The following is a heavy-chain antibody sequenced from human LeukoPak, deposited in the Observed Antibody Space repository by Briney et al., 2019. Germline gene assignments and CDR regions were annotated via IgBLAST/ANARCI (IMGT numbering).Heavy chain of an antibody. Sequence: GSLRLSCAASGFIFSDHYMDWVRQAPGKGLEWVGRTRNEANIYTTKYAASVKGRFTISRDDSKNSLYLQMNSLETEDTAVYYCASPVGATTVRAFDIWGQGTMVTVSS. CDR3: ASPVGATTVRAFDI. CDR1: GFIFSDHY. CDR2: TRNEANIYTT. D-gene: IGHD1-26*01. V-gene: IGHV3-72*01. J-gene: IGHJ3*02.